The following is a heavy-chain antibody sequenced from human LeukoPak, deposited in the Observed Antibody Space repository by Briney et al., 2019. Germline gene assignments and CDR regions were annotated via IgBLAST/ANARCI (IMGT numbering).Heavy chain of an antibody. V-gene: IGHV1-69*05. CDR1: GGTFSSYA. J-gene: IGHJ3*02. CDR2: IIPIFGTA. Sequence: ASVKVSCKASGGTFSSYAISWVRQAPGQGHGWMGGIIPIFGTANYAQKFQGRVTITTNESTSTAYMELSSLRSEDTAVYYCARGPQEDAFDIWGQGTMVTVSS. CDR3: ARGPQEDAFDI.